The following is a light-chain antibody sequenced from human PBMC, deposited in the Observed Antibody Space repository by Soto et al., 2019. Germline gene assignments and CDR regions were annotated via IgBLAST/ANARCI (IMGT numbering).Light chain of an antibody. CDR2: SSS. Sequence: DIQMTQSPSSLSASAGDTVTITCRASQNIADYLSWYQQKPGKAPKLLMYSSSILHDGVSSRFSGDGSGTAVALTCAGLQPEDFETSYCLQTFTPLMALGGGTTVYVK. V-gene: IGKV1-39*01. CDR1: QNIADY. CDR3: LQTFTPLMA. J-gene: IGKJ4*01.